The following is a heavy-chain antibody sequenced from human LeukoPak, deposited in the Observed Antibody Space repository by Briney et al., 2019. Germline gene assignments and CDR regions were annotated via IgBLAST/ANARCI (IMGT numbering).Heavy chain of an antibody. CDR1: GGSISTYY. D-gene: IGHD6-13*01. CDR2: IYKSEST. Sequence: PSETLSLTCTVSGGSISTYYWSWIRQPPGKGLEWIGYIYKSESTNYNPSLGSRVTISVDTSKNQLSLSLTSVTAADTAVYYCARDGYSSSLQYWGQGTLVTVSS. V-gene: IGHV4-59*08. J-gene: IGHJ1*01. CDR3: ARDGYSSSLQY.